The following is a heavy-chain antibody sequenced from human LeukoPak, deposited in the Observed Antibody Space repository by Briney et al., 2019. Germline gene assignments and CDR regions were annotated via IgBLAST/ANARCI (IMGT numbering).Heavy chain of an antibody. Sequence: PSQTLSLTCTVSGGSISSGSYYWSWIRQPAGKGLEWIGRIYTSGSTNYNPSLKSRVTISVDTSKTQFSLKLSSVTAADTAVYYCARAQRVADHFDYWGQGTLVTVSS. CDR3: ARAQRVADHFDY. J-gene: IGHJ4*02. CDR2: IYTSGST. D-gene: IGHD6-19*01. CDR1: GGSISSGSYY. V-gene: IGHV4-61*02.